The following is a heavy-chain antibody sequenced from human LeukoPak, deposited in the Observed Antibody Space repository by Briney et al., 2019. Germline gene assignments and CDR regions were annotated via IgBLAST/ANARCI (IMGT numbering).Heavy chain of an antibody. J-gene: IGHJ4*02. CDR2: ISGSGGST. V-gene: IGHV3-23*01. CDR3: AKDSYYYDSSGYPRHSDLDY. D-gene: IGHD3-22*01. CDR1: GFTFSSYG. Sequence: GGSLRLSCAASGFTFSSYGMSWVRQAPGKGLEWVSAISGSGGSTYYADSVKGRFTISRDNSKNTLYLQMNSLRAEDTAVYYCAKDSYYYDSSGYPRHSDLDYWGQGTLVTVSS.